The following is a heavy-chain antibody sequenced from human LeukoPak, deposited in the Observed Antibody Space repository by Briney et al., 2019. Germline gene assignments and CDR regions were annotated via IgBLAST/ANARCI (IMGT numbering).Heavy chain of an antibody. J-gene: IGHJ6*02. Sequence: SETLSLTCTVSGGSISSSSYYWGWIRQPPGKGLEWIGSIYYSGSTYYNPCLKSRVTISVDTSKNQFSLKLSSVTAADTAVYYCARPLRSYYYGMDVWGQGTTVTVSS. D-gene: IGHD4-17*01. CDR3: ARPLRSYYYGMDV. CDR2: IYYSGST. CDR1: GGSISSSSYY. V-gene: IGHV4-39*01.